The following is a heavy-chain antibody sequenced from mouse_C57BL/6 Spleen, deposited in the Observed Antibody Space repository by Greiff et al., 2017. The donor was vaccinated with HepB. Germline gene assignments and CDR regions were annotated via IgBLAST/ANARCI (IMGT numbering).Heavy chain of an antibody. CDR1: GFTFGDYG. CDR3: ARGRANYGYFDY. Sequence: EVQLVESGGGLVKPGGSRKLSCAASGFTFGDYGMHWVRKAPEKGLGWVAYISSGRSTIYYADTVKGRFTISRDNAKNTLFLQRTSLRSEDTAMYYCARGRANYGYFDYWGQGTTLTVSS. J-gene: IGHJ2*01. D-gene: IGHD1-1*02. V-gene: IGHV5-17*01. CDR2: ISSGRSTI.